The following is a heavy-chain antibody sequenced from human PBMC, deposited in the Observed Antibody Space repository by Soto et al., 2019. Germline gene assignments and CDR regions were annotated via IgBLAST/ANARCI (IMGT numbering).Heavy chain of an antibody. Sequence: GGSLRLSCAASGFTFSSYGMHWVRQAPGKGLEWVAVIWYDGSNKYYADSVKGRFTISRDNSKNTLYLQMNSLRAEDTAVYYCXKGESSVSASYFDPWGQGTLVTVSS. V-gene: IGHV3-33*06. D-gene: IGHD3-22*01. CDR3: XKGESSVSASYFDP. CDR1: GFTFSSYG. CDR2: IWYDGSNK. J-gene: IGHJ5*02.